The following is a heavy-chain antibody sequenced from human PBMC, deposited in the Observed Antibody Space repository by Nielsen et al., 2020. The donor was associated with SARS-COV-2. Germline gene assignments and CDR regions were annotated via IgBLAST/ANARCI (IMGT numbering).Heavy chain of an antibody. CDR1: GFAFRSYD. J-gene: IGHJ6*02. CDR3: ARDPGIAARLYYYYYYGMDV. V-gene: IGHV3-13*01. CDR2: IGSVGDT. D-gene: IGHD6-6*01. Sequence: GESLKISCAASGFAFRSYDMHWVRQIAEKGLEWIAAIGSVGDTYYPDSSKGRFTISRDNAKNSLYLQMNSLRAEDTAVYYCARDPGIAARLYYYYYYGMDVWGQGTTVTVSS.